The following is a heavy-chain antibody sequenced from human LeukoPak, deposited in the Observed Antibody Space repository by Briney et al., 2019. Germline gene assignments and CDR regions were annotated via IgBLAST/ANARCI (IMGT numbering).Heavy chain of an antibody. Sequence: PGGSLRLSCATSGFTFSNYAIHWVRQAPGKGLEWVADISFDGDNKYYAGSVRGRFMISRDNSKNTVYLQMNSLTIEDTAVYYCAREPSGNFGQLVSSAEYFQHWGQGTRVTVSS. CDR1: GFTFSNYA. J-gene: IGHJ1*01. CDR2: ISFDGDNK. CDR3: AREPSGNFGQLVSSAEYFQH. D-gene: IGHD5/OR15-5a*01. V-gene: IGHV3-30-3*01.